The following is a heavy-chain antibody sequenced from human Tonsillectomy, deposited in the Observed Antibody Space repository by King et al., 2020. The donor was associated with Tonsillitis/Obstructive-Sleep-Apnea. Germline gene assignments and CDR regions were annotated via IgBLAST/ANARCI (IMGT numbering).Heavy chain of an antibody. CDR3: ARVLGDSSGWHEGWFDP. CDR1: GFTFDDYG. CDR2: INGNGGST. Sequence: VQLVESGGRVVRPGGSLSLSCAASGFTFDDYGISWVRQAPGKGLEWVSGINGNGGSTGYADSVKGRFTISRDNAKNSLYLQMNSLRAEDTALYHCARVLGDSSGWHEGWFDPWGQGTLVTVSS. D-gene: IGHD6-19*01. V-gene: IGHV3-20*01. J-gene: IGHJ5*02.